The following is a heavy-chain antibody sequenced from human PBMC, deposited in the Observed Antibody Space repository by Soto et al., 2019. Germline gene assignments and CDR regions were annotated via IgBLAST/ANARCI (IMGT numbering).Heavy chain of an antibody. V-gene: IGHV4-59*08. CDR3: TTGSESSY. J-gene: IGHJ4*02. CDR1: GGSISSYY. Sequence: SETLSLTCTVSGGSISSYYWSWIRQPPGKGLEWIGYIYYSGSTNYNPSLKSRVTISVDTSKNQFSLKLSSVTAVDTAVYYCTTGSESSYWGQGTLVTVSS. CDR2: IYYSGST. D-gene: IGHD6-6*01.